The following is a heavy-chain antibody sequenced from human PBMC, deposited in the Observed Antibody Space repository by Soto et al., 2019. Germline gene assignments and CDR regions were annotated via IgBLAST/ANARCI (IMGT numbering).Heavy chain of an antibody. CDR3: AKDHLTTTVTTVGY. CDR1: GFTFSNYG. J-gene: IGHJ4*02. Sequence: QVQLVESGGGVVQPGRSLRLSCAASGFTFSNYGMHWVRQAPGMGLEWVAVISYHGSDKYYADSVKGRFNISRDNSKNTMYLQMDSLRAEDTAVYSCAKDHLTTTVTTVGYWGQGTLVTVSS. CDR2: ISYHGSDK. D-gene: IGHD4-17*01. V-gene: IGHV3-30*18.